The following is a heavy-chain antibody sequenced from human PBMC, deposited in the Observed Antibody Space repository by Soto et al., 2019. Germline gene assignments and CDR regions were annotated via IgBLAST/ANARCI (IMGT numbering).Heavy chain of an antibody. CDR3: ARQYYDSSGYSIDY. V-gene: IGHV4-39*01. J-gene: IGHJ4*02. CDR2: IYYSGST. D-gene: IGHD3-22*01. CDR1: GGSISSSSYY. Sequence: AETLSLTCTVSGGSISSSSYYWVCIRQPPGKGLELIGSIYYSGSTYYNPSLKSRVTISVDTSKNQFSLKLSSVTAADTAVYYCARQYYDSSGYSIDYWGQGTLVTVSS.